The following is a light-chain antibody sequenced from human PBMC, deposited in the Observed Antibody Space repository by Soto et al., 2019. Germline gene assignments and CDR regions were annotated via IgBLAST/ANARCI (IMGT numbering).Light chain of an antibody. CDR2: KAS. CDR1: ESIDGW. J-gene: IGKJ1*01. V-gene: IGKV1-5*03. Sequence: DIQMTQSPSTLSASVGDRVTITCRASESIDGWLAWHQQKPGRAPKLLISKASSLESGVPSRFSGSGFGTEFTLTISSLQPDDFATYYCQQYNSYRAVGQGTKVDIK. CDR3: QQYNSYRA.